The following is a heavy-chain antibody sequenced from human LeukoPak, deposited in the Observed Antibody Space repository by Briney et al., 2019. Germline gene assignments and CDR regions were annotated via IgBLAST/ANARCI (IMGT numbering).Heavy chain of an antibody. Sequence: ASVKVSLKGSVGTFSSYAISWVRQAPGQGLEWMGRSIPILGIANYAQKFPGRVPITADKSTSTAYMEMSSLRSEDTAVYYCARYQWEPNRSGWFDPWGQGTLVTVSS. V-gene: IGHV1-69*04. CDR3: ARYQWEPNRSGWFDP. D-gene: IGHD1-26*01. CDR1: VGTFSSYA. J-gene: IGHJ5*02. CDR2: SIPILGIA.